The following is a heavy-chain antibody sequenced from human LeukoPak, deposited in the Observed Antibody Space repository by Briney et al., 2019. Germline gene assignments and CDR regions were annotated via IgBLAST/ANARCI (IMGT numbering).Heavy chain of an antibody. V-gene: IGHV3-48*02. J-gene: IGHJ3*02. CDR1: GFTFSSYS. CDR3: ARDGEYYYDSSGDAFDI. D-gene: IGHD3-22*01. CDR2: XXSSSSTI. Sequence: GGSLRLSCAASGFTFSSYSMNWVRQAPGKGLEWVXXXXSSSSTIYYADSVKGRFTISRDNAKNSLYLQMNSLRDEDTAVYYCARDGEYYYDSSGDAFDIWGQGTMVTVSS.